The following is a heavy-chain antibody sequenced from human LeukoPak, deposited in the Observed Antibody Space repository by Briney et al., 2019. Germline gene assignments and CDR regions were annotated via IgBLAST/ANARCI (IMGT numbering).Heavy chain of an antibody. V-gene: IGHV3-7*01. CDR1: GFTFSSYW. Sequence: PGGSLRLSCVASGFTFSSYWMSWVRQAPGKGLEWVANIKQDGSEKYYVDSVKGRFTISRDNAKNSLYLQMNSLRAEDTAMYYCSRSAYYDGSGNYYDYWGQGTLVTVSS. CDR2: IKQDGSEK. J-gene: IGHJ4*02. CDR3: SRSAYYDGSGNYYDY. D-gene: IGHD3-22*01.